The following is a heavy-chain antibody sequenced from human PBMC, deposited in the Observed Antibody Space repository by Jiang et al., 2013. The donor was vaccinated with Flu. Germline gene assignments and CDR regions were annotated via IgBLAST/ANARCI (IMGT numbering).Heavy chain of an antibody. CDR2: TYYKSKWYN. CDR1: GDSVSNNSAV. CDR3: AREALGSGWYSLGAFDI. Sequence: SQTLSLTCAISGDSVSNNSAVWDWIRQSPSRGLEWLGKTYYKSKWYNDYAVSVKSRVTINADTSKNQFSLQLNSMTPEDTAVYYCAREALGSGWYSLGAFDIWGQGTMVTVSS. V-gene: IGHV6-1*01. J-gene: IGHJ3*02. D-gene: IGHD6-19*01.